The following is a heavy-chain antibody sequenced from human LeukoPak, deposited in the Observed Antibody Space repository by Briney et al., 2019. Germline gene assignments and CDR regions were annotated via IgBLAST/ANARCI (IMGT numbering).Heavy chain of an antibody. J-gene: IGHJ4*02. CDR1: GDSISRSTYY. CDR3: ARSSGTGTFSY. Sequence: NASETLSLTCTVSGDSISRSTYYWAWIRQPPGKGLEWIGSVYCGRSPYFNPSLESRATISVDTSKNHFSLKMNSVTAADTAVYYCARSSGTGTFSYWGQGTLVTVSS. V-gene: IGHV4-39*02. CDR2: VYCGRSP. D-gene: IGHD6-25*01.